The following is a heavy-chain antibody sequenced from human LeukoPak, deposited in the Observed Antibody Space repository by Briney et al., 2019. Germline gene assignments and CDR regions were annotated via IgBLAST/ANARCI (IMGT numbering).Heavy chain of an antibody. J-gene: IGHJ4*02. D-gene: IGHD3-10*01. Sequence: PGGSLRLSCAASGFTFSSYAMHWVRQAPGKGLEWVAFIRFDGSNKFYADSVKGRFTISRDNSKNTLYLQMNSLRAEDTAVYYCEKDGSGSYWGQGTLVTVSS. CDR2: IRFDGSNK. V-gene: IGHV3-30*02. CDR3: EKDGSGSY. CDR1: GFTFSSYA.